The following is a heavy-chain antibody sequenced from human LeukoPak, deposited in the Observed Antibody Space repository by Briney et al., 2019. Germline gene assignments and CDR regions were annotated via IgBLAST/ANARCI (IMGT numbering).Heavy chain of an antibody. J-gene: IGHJ6*02. D-gene: IGHD4-17*01. Sequence: GGSLRLSCAASGFTFSSYGMHWVRQAPGKGLEWVAVIWHDGSNKYYADSVKGRFTISRDNSKNTLYLQMNSLRAEDTAVYYCARELGVTTTFYYYYGMDVWGQGTTVTVSS. CDR2: IWHDGSNK. CDR3: ARELGVTTTFYYYYGMDV. V-gene: IGHV3-33*01. CDR1: GFTFSSYG.